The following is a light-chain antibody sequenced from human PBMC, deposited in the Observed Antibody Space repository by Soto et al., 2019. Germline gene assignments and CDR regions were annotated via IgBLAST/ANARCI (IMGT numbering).Light chain of an antibody. CDR1: SSDVGGYNY. J-gene: IGLJ1*01. CDR3: SSYTSRSTRV. CDR2: EVS. V-gene: IGLV2-14*01. Sequence: QSVLAQPASVSGSPGQSITISCTGTSSDVGGYNYVSWYQQHPGKAPKLMIYEVSNRPSGVSNRFSGSKSGNTASLTISGLQAEDEAHYYCSSYTSRSTRVFGTGTKVTV.